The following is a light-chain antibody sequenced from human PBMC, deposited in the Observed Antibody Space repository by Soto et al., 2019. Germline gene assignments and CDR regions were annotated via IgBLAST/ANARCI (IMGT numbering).Light chain of an antibody. Sequence: EIVLTQYPGTLSLSPGEGASLSCRASQSLISSYIAWYQQKPGQAPRLPIFGASSRATGIPDRFSGSGSGTDFTLTISRLEPEDSAVYYCQHYGSAVLTFGPGTKVDIK. J-gene: IGKJ3*01. CDR2: GAS. CDR3: QHYGSAVLT. CDR1: QSLISSY. V-gene: IGKV3-20*01.